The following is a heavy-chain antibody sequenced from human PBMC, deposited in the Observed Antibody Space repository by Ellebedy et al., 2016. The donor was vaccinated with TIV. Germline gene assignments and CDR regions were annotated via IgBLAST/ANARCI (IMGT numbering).Heavy chain of an antibody. CDR2: ISGDGGST. CDR1: GFTFADYA. D-gene: IGHD1-26*01. Sequence: GESLKISCAASGFTFADYAMHWVRQAPGKGLEWVSLISGDGGSTYYADSVKGRFTISRDNSKNSLYMQMNSLRTEDTALYYCAKGVGVGYGMDVWGQGTTVTVSS. CDR3: AKGVGVGYGMDV. J-gene: IGHJ6*02. V-gene: IGHV3-43*02.